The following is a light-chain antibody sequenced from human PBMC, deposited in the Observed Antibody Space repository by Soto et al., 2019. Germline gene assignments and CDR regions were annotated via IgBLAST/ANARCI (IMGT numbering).Light chain of an antibody. CDR2: GAF. CDR1: QSVNTY. Sequence: EIVMTQSPATLSVSPGERATLSCRASQSVNTYLAWYQQKPGQAPRLLIYGAFTRATGIPARFSGSGSGTEFTLTISSLQSEDFAVYYCQQYNNWPPWTLGQGTRVEIK. J-gene: IGKJ1*01. CDR3: QQYNNWPPWT. V-gene: IGKV3-15*01.